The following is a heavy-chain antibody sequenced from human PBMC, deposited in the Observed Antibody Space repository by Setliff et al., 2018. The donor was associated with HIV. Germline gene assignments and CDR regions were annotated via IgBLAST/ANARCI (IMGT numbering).Heavy chain of an antibody. D-gene: IGHD4-4*01. CDR3: ARDDSNYRQHGMDV. V-gene: IGHV3-21*05. Sequence: GGSLRLSCATSGFTFDSSSIIWARQAPGKGLEWVSYISGLGGDRTFYADSVKGRFTISRDNAKNSLYLQMNSMRAEDTAVYYCARDDSNYRQHGMDVWGQGTTVTVSS. J-gene: IGHJ6*02. CDR1: GFTFDSSS. CDR2: ISGLGGDR.